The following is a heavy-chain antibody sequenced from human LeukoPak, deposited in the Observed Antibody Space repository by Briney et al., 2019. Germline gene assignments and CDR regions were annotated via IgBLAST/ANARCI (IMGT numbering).Heavy chain of an antibody. CDR2: ISSSGSDI. Sequence: PGGSLRLSCAASGFTFSKYSMNWVRQAPGKGLEWVSCISSSGSDIYYADSVKGRFTISRDNSKNTLYLQMNSLKAEDTSVYYCARDLGSRSWYHLTAWGQGTLVTVSS. CDR3: ARDLGSRSWYHLTA. CDR1: GFTFSKYS. J-gene: IGHJ5*02. V-gene: IGHV3-21*01. D-gene: IGHD6-13*01.